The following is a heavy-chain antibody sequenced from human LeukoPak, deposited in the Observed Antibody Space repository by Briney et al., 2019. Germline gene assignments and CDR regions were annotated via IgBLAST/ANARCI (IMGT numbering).Heavy chain of an antibody. Sequence: PGGSLRLSCAASGFTFSSYWMSWVRQAPGEGLEWVANIKQDGSEKYYVDSGKGRFTISRDNAKNSMYLQMNSLRAEDPDVYYCARVTGVVISRIDYWGQGALVTVSS. D-gene: IGHD3-3*01. CDR1: GFTFSSYW. J-gene: IGHJ4*02. CDR2: IKQDGSEK. V-gene: IGHV3-7*03. CDR3: ARVTGVVISRIDY.